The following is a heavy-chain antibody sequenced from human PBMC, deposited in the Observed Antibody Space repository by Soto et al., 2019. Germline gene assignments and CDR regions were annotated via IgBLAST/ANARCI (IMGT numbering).Heavy chain of an antibody. CDR1: GFTFSTYW. V-gene: IGHV3-7*05. CDR2: IKHDGSQT. Sequence: GGSLRLSCVASGFTFSTYWMSWVRQAPGKGLEWVANIKHDGSQTYYVDSVKGRFIISRDNAKNSLYLQMNSLRAEDTAIYYCAREAYWGPGTLVTVSS. CDR3: AREAY. J-gene: IGHJ4*02.